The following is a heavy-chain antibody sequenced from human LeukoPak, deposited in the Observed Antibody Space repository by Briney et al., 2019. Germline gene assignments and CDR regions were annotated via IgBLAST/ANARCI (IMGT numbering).Heavy chain of an antibody. V-gene: IGHV1-18*01. CDR1: GYTFNSYG. D-gene: IGHD2-8*01. Sequence: EASVKVSCKASGYTFNSYGINWVRQAPGQGPEWMGWISGYNGNTNYAQKLQGRVTMTTDTSTNTAYMELRSLRSDDTAVYYCAIMGPSDAFDIWGQGTMVTVSS. CDR3: AIMGPSDAFDI. CDR2: ISGYNGNT. J-gene: IGHJ3*02.